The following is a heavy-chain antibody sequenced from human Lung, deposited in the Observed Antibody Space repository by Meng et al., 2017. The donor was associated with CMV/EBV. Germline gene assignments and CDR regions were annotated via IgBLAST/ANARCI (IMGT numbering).Heavy chain of an antibody. CDR1: GFMFSNNW. CDR3: ATTSNGFFYS. D-gene: IGHD2-2*01. Sequence: GKSLKISCEASGFMFSNNWMSWVRQAPGKGLEWVANINQGGNEKYHVDSVRGRFTISRDNGNKSLSLQINSLRVEDTALYYCATTSNGFFYSWGQGALVTVSS. J-gene: IGHJ4*02. V-gene: IGHV3-7*01. CDR2: INQGGNEK.